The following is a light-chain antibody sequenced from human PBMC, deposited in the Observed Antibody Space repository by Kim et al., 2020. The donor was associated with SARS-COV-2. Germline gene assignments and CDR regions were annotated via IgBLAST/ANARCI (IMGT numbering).Light chain of an antibody. Sequence: ASVGDRVTITCRASQSIDRWLAWYQQKPGKAPKLLIYDASSVESGVPSRFSGSGSGTEFTLTISSLQPDDFATYYCQHHNSYPITFGQGTRLEIK. J-gene: IGKJ5*01. V-gene: IGKV1-5*01. CDR1: QSIDRW. CDR2: DAS. CDR3: QHHNSYPIT.